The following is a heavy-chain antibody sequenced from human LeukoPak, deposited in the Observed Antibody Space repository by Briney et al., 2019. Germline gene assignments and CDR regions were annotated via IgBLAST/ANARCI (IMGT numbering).Heavy chain of an antibody. CDR2: IYYSGST. J-gene: IGHJ4*02. Sequence: SETLSLTCTVSGGSISRYYWSWIRQPPGKGLEWIGYIYYSGSTNYNPSLKSRVTISVDTSKNQFSLKLSSVTAADTAVYYCARDSGYSSGWYDYWGQGTLVTVSS. CDR3: ARDSGYSSGWYDY. V-gene: IGHV4-59*01. D-gene: IGHD6-19*01. CDR1: GGSISRYY.